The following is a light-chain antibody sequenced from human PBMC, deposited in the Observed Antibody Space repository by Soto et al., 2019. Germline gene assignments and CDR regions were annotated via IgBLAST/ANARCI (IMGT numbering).Light chain of an antibody. V-gene: IGLV2-14*01. CDR2: DVS. Sequence: QSALTQPASVSGSPGQSITISCTGTSSDIGGYNYVSWYQQHPGKAPKLMIYDVSNRPSGISNRFSGSKSGNTASLTISGLQAEDEADYYCTSYTRTSTPVFGGGTKQTV. J-gene: IGLJ2*01. CDR1: SSDIGGYNY. CDR3: TSYTRTSTPV.